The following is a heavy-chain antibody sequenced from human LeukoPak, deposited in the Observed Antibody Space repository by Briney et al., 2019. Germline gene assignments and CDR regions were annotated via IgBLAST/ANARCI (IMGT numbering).Heavy chain of an antibody. Sequence: SETLSLTCTVSSGSISSYYWSWIRQPPGKGLEWIGYIYYSGSTNYNPSLKSRVTISVDTSKNQFSLKLSSVTAADTAVYYCARTLSSWAFDYWGQGTLVTVSS. CDR3: ARTLSSWAFDY. D-gene: IGHD6-13*01. CDR2: IYYSGST. V-gene: IGHV4-59*01. CDR1: SGSISSYY. J-gene: IGHJ4*02.